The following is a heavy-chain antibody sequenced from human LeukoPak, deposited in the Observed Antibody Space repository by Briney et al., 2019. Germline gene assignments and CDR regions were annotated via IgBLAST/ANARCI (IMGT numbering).Heavy chain of an antibody. J-gene: IGHJ2*01. D-gene: IGHD2-15*01. V-gene: IGHV4-39*01. CDR1: GGSISSISYY. CDR2: IYYSGST. CDR3: ARHVEDIVVVVAATAWYFDL. Sequence: SETLSLTCTVSGGSISSISYYWGWIRQPPGKGLEWIGSIYYSGSTYYNPSLKSRVTISVDTSKNQFSLKLSSVTAADTAVYYCARHVEDIVVVVAATAWYFDLWGRGTLVTVSS.